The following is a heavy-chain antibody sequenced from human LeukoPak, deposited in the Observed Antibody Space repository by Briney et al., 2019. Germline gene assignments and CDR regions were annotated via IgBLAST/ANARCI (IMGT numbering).Heavy chain of an antibody. V-gene: IGHV3-7*03. J-gene: IGHJ4*02. D-gene: IGHD4-17*01. CDR1: GFTFNTYR. Sequence: PGGSLRLSCAASGFTFNTYRMTWVRQAPGKGLEWVANIKEDGSEKDYVDSVKGRFTISRDNAKNPLYLRMNSLRAEDTAVYYCAKGGVYGDYYFDYWGQGTLVTVSS. CDR3: AKGGVYGDYYFDY. CDR2: IKEDGSEK.